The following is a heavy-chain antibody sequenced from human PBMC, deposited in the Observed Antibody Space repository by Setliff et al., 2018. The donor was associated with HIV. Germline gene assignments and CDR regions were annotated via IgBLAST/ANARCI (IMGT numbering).Heavy chain of an antibody. CDR1: GYTFTSYG. D-gene: IGHD7-27*01. CDR2: ISAYNGNT. J-gene: IGHJ4*02. CDR3: ARLNSTANSYYFDY. Sequence: SVNVSCQASGYTFTSYGISWVRQAPGQGLEWMGWISAYNGNTNYAQKLQGRVTMTTDTSTSTAYMELRSLRSDDTAVYYCARLNSTANSYYFDYWGQGTLVTVSS. V-gene: IGHV1-18*01.